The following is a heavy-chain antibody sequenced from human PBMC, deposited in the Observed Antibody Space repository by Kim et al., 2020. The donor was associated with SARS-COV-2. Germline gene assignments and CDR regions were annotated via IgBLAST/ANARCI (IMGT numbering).Heavy chain of an antibody. J-gene: IGHJ5*02. CDR1: GFTFSSYA. CDR2: ISYDGSNK. CDR3: ARDRAQNWFYP. Sequence: GGSLRLSCAASGFTFSSYAMHWVRQAPGKGPEWVAVISYDGSNKYYADSVKGRFTISRDNSKNTLYLQMNSLRAEDTAVYYCARDRAQNWFYPWGQGTLV. V-gene: IGHV3-30*04.